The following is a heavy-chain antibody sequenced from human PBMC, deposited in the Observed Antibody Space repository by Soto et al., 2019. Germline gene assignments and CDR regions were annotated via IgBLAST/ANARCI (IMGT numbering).Heavy chain of an antibody. CDR2: ISSSGSTI. Sequence: EVQLVESGGGLVQPGGSLRLSCAASGFTFSSYEMNWVRQAPGKGLEWVSYISSSGSTIYYADSVKGRFTISRDNAKNSLYLQMNSLRAEDTAVYYCAREEFGEFNNWFDPWGQGTLVTVSS. V-gene: IGHV3-48*03. J-gene: IGHJ5*02. CDR1: GFTFSSYE. D-gene: IGHD3-10*01. CDR3: AREEFGEFNNWFDP.